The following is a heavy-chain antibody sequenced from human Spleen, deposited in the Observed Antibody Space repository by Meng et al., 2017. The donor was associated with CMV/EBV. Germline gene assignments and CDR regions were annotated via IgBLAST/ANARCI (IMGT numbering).Heavy chain of an antibody. CDR1: GGTFSSYA. V-gene: IGHV1-69*05. D-gene: IGHD1-26*01. Sequence: SVKVSCKASGGTFSSYAISWVRQAPGQGLEWMGGIIPIFGTANYAQKFQGRVTITTDESTSTAYMELSSLTSEDTAIYYCARGPYSGSYQHLQDWGQGTLVTVSS. CDR3: ARGPYSGSYQHLQD. J-gene: IGHJ1*01. CDR2: IIPIFGTA.